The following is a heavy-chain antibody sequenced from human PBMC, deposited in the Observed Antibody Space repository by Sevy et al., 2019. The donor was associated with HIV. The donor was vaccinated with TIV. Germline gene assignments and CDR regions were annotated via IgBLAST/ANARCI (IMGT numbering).Heavy chain of an antibody. J-gene: IGHJ2*01. D-gene: IGHD3-22*01. V-gene: IGHV3-23*01. CDR1: GVTFSNYA. CDR3: GKWGTLMVVGTPSCDFDV. CDR2: ITGSGGTT. Sequence: GGSLRLSCAASGVTFSNYAMNWVRQAPGKGLEWVSTITGSGGTTYYADSVKGRFTIARDNSKNTLYLQINSLRAEDTAVYYCGKWGTLMVVGTPSCDFDVWGRGTLVTVSS.